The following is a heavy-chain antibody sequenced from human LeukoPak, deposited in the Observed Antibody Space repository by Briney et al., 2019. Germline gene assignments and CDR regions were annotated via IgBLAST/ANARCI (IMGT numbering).Heavy chain of an antibody. Sequence: SETLSLTCTVSGGSISGYYWSWIRQPPGKGLEWIGYTYYIGSTNYNPSLKSRVTTSVDTSRNQFSLNLSSVTAADTAVYYCARDHSSGWYDPYYGMDVWGQGTTVTVSS. D-gene: IGHD6-19*01. CDR2: TYYIGST. V-gene: IGHV4-59*01. CDR1: GGSISGYY. CDR3: ARDHSSGWYDPYYGMDV. J-gene: IGHJ6*02.